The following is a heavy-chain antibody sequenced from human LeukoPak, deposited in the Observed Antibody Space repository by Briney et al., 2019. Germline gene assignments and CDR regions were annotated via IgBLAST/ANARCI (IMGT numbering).Heavy chain of an antibody. J-gene: IGHJ4*02. Sequence: GESLQTSCAGSGYSFTSSWIGWVRQMRGKGLEWMGIIYPGDSDISYSPSFQGQVTISADKSITTAYLQWSSLNASDTAIYYCARGLYCSGGSCRFDYWGQGTLVTVSS. D-gene: IGHD2-15*01. V-gene: IGHV5-51*01. CDR1: GYSFTSSW. CDR3: ARGLYCSGGSCRFDY. CDR2: IYPGDSDI.